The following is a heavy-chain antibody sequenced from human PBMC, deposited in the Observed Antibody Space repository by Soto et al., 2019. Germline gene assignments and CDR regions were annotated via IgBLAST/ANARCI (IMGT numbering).Heavy chain of an antibody. CDR3: VWGEQLVDY. Sequence: GGSLRLSCVASGLTVSSNYMSWVRQAPGKGLEWVSVIYSGGSTYYADSVKGRFTVSRDNSENTLYLQMNSLRAEDTAVYYCVWGEQLVDYWGKGTRGTASS. CDR1: GLTVSSNY. V-gene: IGHV3-53*01. CDR2: IYSGGST. D-gene: IGHD6-6*01. J-gene: IGHJ4*02.